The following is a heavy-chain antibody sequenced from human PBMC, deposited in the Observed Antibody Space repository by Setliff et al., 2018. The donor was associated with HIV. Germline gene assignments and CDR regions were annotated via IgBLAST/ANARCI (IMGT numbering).Heavy chain of an antibody. Sequence: PGGSLRLSCVASGFTFNSYAMRWVRQAPGKGLEWVSAIGSSGGDTYYADSVQGRFTISRDNSKNTLYLQMNSLRAEDTAVYYCAKDRVPTIRAQDYLDYWGQGTLVTVSS. CDR1: GFTFNSYA. CDR3: AKDRVPTIRAQDYLDY. V-gene: IGHV3-23*01. J-gene: IGHJ4*02. CDR2: IGSSGGDT. D-gene: IGHD5-12*01.